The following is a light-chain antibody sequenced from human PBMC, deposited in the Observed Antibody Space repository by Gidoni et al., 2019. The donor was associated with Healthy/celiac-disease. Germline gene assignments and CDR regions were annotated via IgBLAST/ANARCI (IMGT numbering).Light chain of an antibody. V-gene: IGKV1-27*01. CDR3: QKYNSALYT. Sequence: DIQMTQSPSSLSASVGDRVTITCRASQGISNYLAWYQQQPGKVPKLLIYAASTLQSGVPSRFSGSGSGTDFTLTISSLQPEDVATYYCQKYNSALYTFGQGTRLEIK. CDR2: AAS. CDR1: QGISNY. J-gene: IGKJ5*01.